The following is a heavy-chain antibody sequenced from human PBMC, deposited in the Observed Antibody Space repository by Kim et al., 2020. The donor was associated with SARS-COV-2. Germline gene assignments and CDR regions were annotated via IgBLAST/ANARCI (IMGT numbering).Heavy chain of an antibody. CDR2: ISGSGGST. Sequence: GGSLRLSCAASGFTFSSYAMSWVRQAPGKGLEWVSAISGSGGSTYYADSVKGRFTISRDNSKNTLYLQMNSLRAEDTAVYYCAKGLAVVTAVYWYFDLWGRGTLVTVSS. CDR3: AKGLAVVTAVYWYFDL. V-gene: IGHV3-23*01. CDR1: GFTFSSYA. J-gene: IGHJ2*01. D-gene: IGHD2-21*02.